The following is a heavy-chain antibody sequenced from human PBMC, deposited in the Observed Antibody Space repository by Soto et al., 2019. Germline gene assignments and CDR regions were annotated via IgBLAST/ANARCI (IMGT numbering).Heavy chain of an antibody. CDR2: ISSNGGST. CDR1: GFTFSSYA. J-gene: IGHJ6*03. Sequence: GGSLRLSCAASGFTFSSYAMHWVRQAPGKGLEYVSAISSNGGSTYYANSVKGRFTISRDNSKNTLYLQMGSLRAEDMAVYYCAIGKYYDFWSGYWADYYYYYYMDVWGKGTTVTVSS. CDR3: AIGKYYDFWSGYWADYYYYYYMDV. V-gene: IGHV3-64*01. D-gene: IGHD3-3*01.